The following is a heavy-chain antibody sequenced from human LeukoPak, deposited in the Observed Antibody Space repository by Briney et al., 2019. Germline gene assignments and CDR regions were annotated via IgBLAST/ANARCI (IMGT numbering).Heavy chain of an antibody. Sequence: SETLTLTCILSGHLISIVSDYWCWIRQPPGKGLEWIGSIYYSGSSYYNPSLESRVTIFVDTSKNQFSLKQNSVTAADTAVYYCARHNLWGIRLEELWFFAYWGQGTLVTVSS. CDR2: IYYSGSS. J-gene: IGHJ4*02. D-gene: IGHD3-16*02. CDR3: ARHNLWGIRLEELWFFAY. CDR1: GHLISIVSDY. V-gene: IGHV4-39*01.